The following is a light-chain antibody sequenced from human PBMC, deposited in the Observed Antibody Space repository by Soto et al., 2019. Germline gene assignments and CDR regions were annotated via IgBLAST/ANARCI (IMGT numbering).Light chain of an antibody. V-gene: IGLV2-14*01. CDR3: SSYTSSSTSCV. CDR2: EVS. Sequence: QSALTQPASVSGSPGQSITISCTGTSSDVGGYNYVSWYQQHPGKAPKLMIYEVSNRPSGVSNRFTGSKSGNTASLTISGLQAEDEADYYCSSYTSSSTSCVFGGGTQLTVL. CDR1: SSDVGGYNY. J-gene: IGLJ3*02.